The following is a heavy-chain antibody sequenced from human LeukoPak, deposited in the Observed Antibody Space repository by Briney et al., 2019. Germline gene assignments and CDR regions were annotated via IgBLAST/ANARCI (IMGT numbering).Heavy chain of an antibody. CDR1: GYTFTSYD. J-gene: IGHJ4*02. V-gene: IGHV1-8*01. D-gene: IGHD4-17*01. Sequence: ASVKVSCKASGYTFTSYDINWVRQATGQGLEWMGWMNPNSGNTGYAQRFQGRVTMTRNTSISTAYMELSSLRSEDTAVYYCARGGDYGDFPSYWGQGTLVTVSS. CDR2: MNPNSGNT. CDR3: ARGGDYGDFPSY.